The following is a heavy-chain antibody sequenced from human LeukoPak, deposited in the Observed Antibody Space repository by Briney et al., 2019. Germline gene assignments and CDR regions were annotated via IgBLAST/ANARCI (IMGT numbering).Heavy chain of an antibody. D-gene: IGHD2-15*01. CDR1: GYTFTSYG. J-gene: IGHJ4*02. Sequence: ASVTVSCKASGYTFTSYGISGVRQAPGQGLEWMGWISAYNGNTNYAQKLKGRVTMTTDTSTSTAYMELRSLRSDDTAVYYCARDIPGPGVYCSGGSCDLFDYWGQGTLVTVSS. V-gene: IGHV1-18*04. CDR3: ARDIPGPGVYCSGGSCDLFDY. CDR2: ISAYNGNT.